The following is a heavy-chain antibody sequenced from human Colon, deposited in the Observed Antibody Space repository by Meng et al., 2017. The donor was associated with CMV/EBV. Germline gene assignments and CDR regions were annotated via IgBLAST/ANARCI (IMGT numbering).Heavy chain of an antibody. CDR1: GGSISTYY. D-gene: IGHD3-16*01. J-gene: IGHJ4*02. CDR2: VYYSGNT. Sequence: SETLSLTCTVSGGSISTYYWSWIRQPPGKGLEWIGYVYYSGNTNYNPPLKSRVTVSLDTSKNQFSLKLSAVTAADTAVYYCAHSGGVSPRRTYFDYWGQGTLVTVSS. V-gene: IGHV4-59*01. CDR3: AHSGGVSPRRTYFDY.